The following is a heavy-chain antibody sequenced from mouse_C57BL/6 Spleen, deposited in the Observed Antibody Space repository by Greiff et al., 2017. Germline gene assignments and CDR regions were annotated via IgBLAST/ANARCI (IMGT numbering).Heavy chain of an antibody. J-gene: IGHJ2*01. V-gene: IGHV1-69*01. CDR1: GYTFTSYW. D-gene: IGHD1-1*01. CDR3: ARGDYYGSSPYY. Sequence: QVQLKQPGAELVMPGASVKLSCKASGYTFTSYWMHWVKQRPGQGLEWIGEIDPSDSYTNYNQKFKGKSTLTVDKSSSTAYMQLSSLTSEDSAVYYCARGDYYGSSPYYWGQGTTLTVSS. CDR2: IDPSDSYT.